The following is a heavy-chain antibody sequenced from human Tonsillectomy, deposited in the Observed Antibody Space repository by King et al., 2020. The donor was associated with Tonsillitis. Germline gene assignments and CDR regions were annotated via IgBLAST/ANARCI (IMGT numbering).Heavy chain of an antibody. CDR1: GFTFSSYN. J-gene: IGHJ6*02. V-gene: IGHV3-21*01. Sequence: VQLVESGGGLVKPGGSLRLSCAASGFTFSSYNMNWVRQAPGKGLEWVSSISSSSTYIYYADSVRGRFTISRDSAKNSLYLQMNSLRAEDTAVYYCARDRFDYFYGMDGWGQGTTVAVS. CDR2: ISSSSTYI. CDR3: ARDRFDYFYGMDG. D-gene: IGHD3-16*01.